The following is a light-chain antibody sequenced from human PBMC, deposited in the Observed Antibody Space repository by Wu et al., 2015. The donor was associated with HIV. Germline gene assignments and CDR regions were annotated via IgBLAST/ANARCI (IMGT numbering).Light chain of an antibody. CDR1: QSVSSY. J-gene: IGKJ1*01. CDR3: QQYGRSPRT. V-gene: IGKV3-20*01. CDR2: GAS. Sequence: EIVLTQSPDTLSLSPGERATLSCRASQSVSSYLAWYQHKPGQAPRLLIYGASSRATGIPDRFSGSGSGTDFTLTISRLEPEDFAVYYCQQYGRSPRTFGQGTKVEIK.